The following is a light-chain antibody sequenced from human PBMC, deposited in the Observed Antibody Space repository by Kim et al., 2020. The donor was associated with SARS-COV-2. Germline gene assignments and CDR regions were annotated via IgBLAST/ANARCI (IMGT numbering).Light chain of an antibody. V-gene: IGLV10-54*01. CDR2: RNN. J-gene: IGLJ3*02. Sequence: RTTATRACTGTNNDVGNGGATWLQPHQGHPPKLRSSRNNNRPAGISERFSASRSGDTASLTITGLQPEDEADYCCSAWDSSLSAWVFGGGTQLTVL. CDR1: NNDVGNGG. CDR3: SAWDSSLSAWV.